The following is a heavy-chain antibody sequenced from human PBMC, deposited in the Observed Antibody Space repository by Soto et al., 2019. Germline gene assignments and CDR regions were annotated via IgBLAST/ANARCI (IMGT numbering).Heavy chain of an antibody. CDR1: GYTFTNSD. Sequence: ASVKVSCKASGYTFTNSDINWVRQATGQGLEWMGWMNPNSGNTGYAQKFQGRVTMTRDTSTSTAYMELSSLRSEDTAVYYCARDGPQRFLEWLGEFDYWGQGTLVTVSS. J-gene: IGHJ4*02. CDR2: MNPNSGNT. D-gene: IGHD3-3*01. V-gene: IGHV1-8*01. CDR3: ARDGPQRFLEWLGEFDY.